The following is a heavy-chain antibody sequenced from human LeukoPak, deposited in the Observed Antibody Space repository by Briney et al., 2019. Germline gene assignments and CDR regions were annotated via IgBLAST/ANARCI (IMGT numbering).Heavy chain of an antibody. J-gene: IGHJ4*02. V-gene: IGHV1-2*02. CDR2: INPNSGGT. Sequence: ASVKVSCTASGYTFTGYYMHWVRQAPGQGLEWMGWINPNSGGTNYAQKFQGRVTMTRDTSISTAYMELSRLRSDDTAVYYCARDGDYYYDSSGYYYVSWGQGTLVTVSS. D-gene: IGHD3-22*01. CDR3: ARDGDYYYDSSGYYYVS. CDR1: GYTFTGYY.